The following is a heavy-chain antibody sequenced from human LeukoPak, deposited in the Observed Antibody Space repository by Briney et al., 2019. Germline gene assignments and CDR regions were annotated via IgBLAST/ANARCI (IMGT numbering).Heavy chain of an antibody. V-gene: IGHV4-4*09. CDR1: GGSISNYY. J-gene: IGHJ4*02. D-gene: IGHD5-12*01. CDR3: ARIPLGYSGAYYFDS. CDR2: VYISGST. Sequence: NPSETLSPTCSVSGGSISNYYWSWIRQPPGKGLEWIGYVYISGSTNYNPSLRSRVTIALDTSKRQFSLKLSSVTAADTALYYCARIPLGYSGAYYFDSWGQGTLVTVSS.